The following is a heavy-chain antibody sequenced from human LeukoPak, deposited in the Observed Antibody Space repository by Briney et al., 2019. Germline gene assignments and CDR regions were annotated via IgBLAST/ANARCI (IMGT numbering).Heavy chain of an antibody. CDR1: GFTFSSYA. V-gene: IGHV3-23*01. J-gene: IGHJ4*02. D-gene: IGHD3-3*01. Sequence: GSLRLSCAASGFTFSSYAMSWVRQAPGKGLEWVSAISGSGGSTYYADSVKGRFTISRDNSKNTLYLQMNSLRAEDTAIYYCAKGSGYYPFGFDYWGQGTLVTVSS. CDR3: AKGSGYYPFGFDY. CDR2: ISGSGGST.